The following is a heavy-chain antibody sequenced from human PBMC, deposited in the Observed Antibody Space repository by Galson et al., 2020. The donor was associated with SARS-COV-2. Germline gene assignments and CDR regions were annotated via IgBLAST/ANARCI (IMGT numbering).Heavy chain of an antibody. CDR2: IKQDGSEK. J-gene: IGHJ4*02. V-gene: IGHV3-7*01. CDR1: GFTFSSYW. D-gene: IGHD1-26*01. Sequence: GGSLRLSCAASGFTFSSYWMSWVRQAPGKGLEWVANIKQDGSEKYYVDSVKGRFTISRDNAKNSLYLQMNSLRAEDTAVYYCARDPQIGSGSYFKFDYWGQGTLVTVSS. CDR3: ARDPQIGSGSYFKFDY.